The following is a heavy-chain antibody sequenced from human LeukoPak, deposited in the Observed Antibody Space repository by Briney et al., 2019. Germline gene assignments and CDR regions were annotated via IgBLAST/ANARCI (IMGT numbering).Heavy chain of an antibody. Sequence: SETLSLTCTVSGYSISSGYYWGWIRQPPGKGLEWIGSIYHSGSTYYNPSLKSRVTISVDTSKSQFSLKLSSVTAADTAVYYCARKGEEYQLPLDYWGQGTLVTVSS. CDR1: GYSISSGYY. D-gene: IGHD2-2*01. V-gene: IGHV4-38-2*02. CDR3: ARKGEEYQLPLDY. CDR2: IYHSGST. J-gene: IGHJ4*02.